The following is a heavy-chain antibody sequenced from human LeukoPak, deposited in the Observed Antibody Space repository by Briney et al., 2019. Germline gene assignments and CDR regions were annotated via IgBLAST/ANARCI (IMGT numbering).Heavy chain of an antibody. J-gene: IGHJ4*02. Sequence: ASVKASCKASGYTFTIYDINWVRQATGRGLEWMGWMNPNSGNTGYAQKFQGRVTITRNTSISTAYMELSSLRSEDTAVYYCARGRLRRGLYGDYYFDYWGQGTLVTVSS. D-gene: IGHD4-17*01. CDR1: GYTFTIYD. CDR2: MNPNSGNT. CDR3: ARGRLRRGLYGDYYFDY. V-gene: IGHV1-8*03.